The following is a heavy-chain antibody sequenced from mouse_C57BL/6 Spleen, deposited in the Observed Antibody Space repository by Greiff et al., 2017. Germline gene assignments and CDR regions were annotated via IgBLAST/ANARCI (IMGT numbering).Heavy chain of an antibody. Sequence: VQLQQSGPELVKPGASVKISCKASGYAFSSSWMTWVKQRPGKGLEWIGRIYPGDGDTNYNGKFKGKATLTADKSSSTAYMQLSSLTSEDSAVYFCERGDPYYARDYWGQGTSVTVSS. V-gene: IGHV1-82*01. D-gene: IGHD3-3*01. CDR2: IYPGDGDT. CDR3: ERGDPYYARDY. J-gene: IGHJ4*01. CDR1: GYAFSSSW.